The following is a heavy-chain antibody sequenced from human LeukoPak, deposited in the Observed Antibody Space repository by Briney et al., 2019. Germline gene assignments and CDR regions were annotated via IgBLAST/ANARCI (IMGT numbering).Heavy chain of an antibody. J-gene: IGHJ6*03. CDR3: ARYSSSYYYYYMDV. Sequence: PSETLSLTCTVSGGSVSSGSYYWSWIRQPPGKGLEWFGYIYYSGSTNYNPSLKSRVTISVDTSKNQFSLKLSSVTAADTAVHYCARYSSSYYYYYMDVWGKGTRSPSP. CDR1: GGSVSSGSYY. D-gene: IGHD6-19*01. V-gene: IGHV4-61*01. CDR2: IYYSGST.